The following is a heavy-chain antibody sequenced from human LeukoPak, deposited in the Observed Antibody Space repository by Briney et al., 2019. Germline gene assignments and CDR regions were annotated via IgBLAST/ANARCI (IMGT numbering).Heavy chain of an antibody. D-gene: IGHD5-18*01. V-gene: IGHV5-10-1*01. Sequence: GESLQISCKGSGYSFTSYWISWVRQLPGKGVEGMGRIDPSDSYTNYSPSFQGHVTISADKSISTAYLQWSSLKASDTAMYYCARARIGYSYGYHDDYWGQGTLVTVSS. J-gene: IGHJ4*02. CDR2: IDPSDSYT. CDR1: GYSFTSYW. CDR3: ARARIGYSYGYHDDY.